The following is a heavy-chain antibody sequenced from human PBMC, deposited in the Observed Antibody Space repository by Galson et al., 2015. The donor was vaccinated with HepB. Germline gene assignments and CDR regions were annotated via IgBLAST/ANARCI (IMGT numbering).Heavy chain of an antibody. CDR2: ISNSGGTT. CDR3: ATVGWVMTPGFDV. D-gene: IGHD2-21*02. J-gene: IGHJ3*01. V-gene: IGHV3-23*01. CDR1: GFTFSSYA. Sequence: SLRLSCAASGFTFSSYAMSWVRQAPGKGLGWVSAISNSGGTTYYADSVKGRFTISRDNSKDTLFLQMNSLRSDDTALYYCATVGWVMTPGFDVWAEGRWSPSLQ.